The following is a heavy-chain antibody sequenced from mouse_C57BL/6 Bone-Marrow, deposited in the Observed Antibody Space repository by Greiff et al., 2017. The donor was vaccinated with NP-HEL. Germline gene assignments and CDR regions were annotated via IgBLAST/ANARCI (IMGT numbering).Heavy chain of an antibody. D-gene: IGHD1-1*01. CDR3: ARGYYYGSNNYFDY. CDR2: IYPRSGNT. CDR1: GYTFTSYG. J-gene: IGHJ2*01. V-gene: IGHV1-81*01. Sequence: VHLVESGAELARPGASVKLSCKASGYTFTSYGISWVKQRTGQGLEWIGEIYPRSGNTYYNEKFKGKATLTADKSSSTAYMELRSLTSEDSAVYFCARGYYYGSNNYFDYWGQGTTLTVSS.